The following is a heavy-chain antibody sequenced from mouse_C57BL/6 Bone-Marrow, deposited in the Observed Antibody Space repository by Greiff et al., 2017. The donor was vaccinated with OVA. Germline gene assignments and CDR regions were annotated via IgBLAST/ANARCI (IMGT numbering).Heavy chain of an antibody. CDR1: GFTFSDYY. Sequence: EVQLVESGGGLVQPGGSLKLSCAASGFTFSDYYMYWVRQTPEKRLEWVAYISNGGGSTYYPDTVKGRFTISRDNAKNTLYLQISRLKSEDTAMYYWARQEGYDYDGYYYAMDYWGQGTSVTVSS. CDR2: ISNGGGST. CDR3: ARQEGYDYDGYYYAMDY. V-gene: IGHV5-12*01. D-gene: IGHD2-4*01. J-gene: IGHJ4*01.